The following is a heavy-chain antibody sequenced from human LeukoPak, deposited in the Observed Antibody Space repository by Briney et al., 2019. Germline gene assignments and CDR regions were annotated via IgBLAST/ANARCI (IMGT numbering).Heavy chain of an antibody. CDR3: ARGLHKWPPFGFDY. J-gene: IGHJ4*02. CDR2: IKQDGSEK. CDR1: GFTFSSYW. Sequence: QPGGSLRLSCAASGFTFSSYWMSWVRQAPGKGLEWVANIKQDGSEKYYVDSVKGRFTISRDNAKNSLYLQMNSLRAEDTAVYYCARGLHKWPPFGFDYWGQGTLVTVSS. D-gene: IGHD5-12*01. V-gene: IGHV3-7*01.